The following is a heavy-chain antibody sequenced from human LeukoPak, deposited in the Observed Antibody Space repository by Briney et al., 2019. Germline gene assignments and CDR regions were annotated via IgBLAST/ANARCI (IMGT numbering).Heavy chain of an antibody. J-gene: IGHJ4*02. CDR2: ISSSGRTF. CDR3: ARDSRGSSWFFDY. Sequence: GGSLRLSCAGSGFTFSSYEMNWVRQAPGKGLEWVSYISSSGRTFYYADSVKGRFTISRDNGKNSLYLQMNSLRVEDTAVYYCARDSRGSSWFFDYWGQGALVTVSS. CDR1: GFTFSSYE. V-gene: IGHV3-48*03. D-gene: IGHD6-13*01.